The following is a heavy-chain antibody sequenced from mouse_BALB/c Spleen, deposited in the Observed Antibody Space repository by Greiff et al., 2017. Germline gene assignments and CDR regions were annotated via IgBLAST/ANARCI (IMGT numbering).Heavy chain of an antibody. CDR3: ARDGYLFDY. CDR1: GFTFTDYY. CDR2: IRNKANGYTT. J-gene: IGHJ2*01. D-gene: IGHD2-2*01. Sequence: EVHLVESGGGLVQPGGSLRLSCATSGFTFTDYYMSWVRQPPGKALEWLGFIRNKANGYTTEYSASVKGRFTISRDNSQSILYLQMNTLRAEDSATYYCARDGYLFDYWGQGTTLTVSS. V-gene: IGHV7-3*02.